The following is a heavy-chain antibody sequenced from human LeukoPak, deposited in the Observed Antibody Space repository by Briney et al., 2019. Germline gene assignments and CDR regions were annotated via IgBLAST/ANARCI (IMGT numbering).Heavy chain of an antibody. D-gene: IGHD3-10*01. J-gene: IGHJ4*02. V-gene: IGHV3-74*03. CDR1: GFSFSTSW. CDR2: MSSDGTSI. CDR3: ARDRDYGSGSYYFDY. Sequence: GGSLRLSCEASGFSFSTSWMYWVRQAPGKGLVWVSRMSSDGTSITYADSVKGRFTISRDNSKNTLYLQMNSLRAEDTAVYYCARDRDYGSGSYYFDYWGQGTLVTVSS.